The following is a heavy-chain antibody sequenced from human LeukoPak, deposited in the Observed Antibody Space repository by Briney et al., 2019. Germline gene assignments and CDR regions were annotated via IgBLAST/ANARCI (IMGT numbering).Heavy chain of an antibody. CDR1: GFTFSSYA. Sequence: GGSLSLSCAASGFTFSSYAMNWVRQAPGKGLEWVSYISSSSSTIYYADSVKGRFTISRDNAKNSLYLQMNSLRAEDTAVYYCARVFAVTAFDIWGQGTMVTVSS. V-gene: IGHV3-48*01. D-gene: IGHD2-21*02. J-gene: IGHJ3*02. CDR2: ISSSSSTI. CDR3: ARVFAVTAFDI.